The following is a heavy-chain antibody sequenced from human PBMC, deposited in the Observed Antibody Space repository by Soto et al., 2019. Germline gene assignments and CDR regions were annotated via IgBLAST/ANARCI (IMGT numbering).Heavy chain of an antibody. Sequence: EVQLLESGGGLVQPGGSLRLSCAASGFTFSSYAMSWVRQAPGKGLEWVSAISGGGGTTYYADSVKGRFTISRDNSKNTLYLHMNSLRAEDTAVYYCAKNVWGITIFGGMDVWGQGTTVTVSS. J-gene: IGHJ6*02. CDR1: GFTFSSYA. V-gene: IGHV3-23*01. CDR3: AKNVWGITIFGGMDV. CDR2: ISGGGGTT. D-gene: IGHD3-9*01.